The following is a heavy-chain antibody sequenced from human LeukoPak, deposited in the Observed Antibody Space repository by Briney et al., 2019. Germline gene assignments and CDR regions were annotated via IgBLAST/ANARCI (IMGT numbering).Heavy chain of an antibody. Sequence: ASVKVSCKASGYTFTSYGISWVRQAPGQGLEWMGWISAYNGNTNYAQKLQGRATMTTDTSTSTAYMELRSLRSDDTAVYYCAREGGLLGYCTSTSCPLDYWGQGTLVTVSS. D-gene: IGHD2-2*01. V-gene: IGHV1-18*01. CDR3: AREGGLLGYCTSTSCPLDY. CDR2: ISAYNGNT. CDR1: GYTFTSYG. J-gene: IGHJ4*02.